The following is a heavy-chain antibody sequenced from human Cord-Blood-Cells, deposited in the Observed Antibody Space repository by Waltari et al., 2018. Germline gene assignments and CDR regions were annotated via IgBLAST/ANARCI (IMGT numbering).Heavy chain of an antibody. CDR1: GFTFSSYS. D-gene: IGHD3-10*01. J-gene: IGHJ4*02. CDR3: ARTSGSHDY. Sequence: EVQLVESGGGLVKPGGSLSLSWSASGFTFSSYSMTWVRQAPGKGLEWVSSISSSSSYIYYADSVKGRFTISRDNAKNSLYLQMNSLRAEDTAVYYCARTSGSHDYWGQGTLVTVSS. CDR2: ISSSSSYI. V-gene: IGHV3-21*01.